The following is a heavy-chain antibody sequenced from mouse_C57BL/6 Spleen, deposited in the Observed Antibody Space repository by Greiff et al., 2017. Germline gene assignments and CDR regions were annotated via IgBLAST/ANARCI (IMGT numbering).Heavy chain of an antibody. V-gene: IGHV5-12*01. J-gene: IGHJ4*01. Sequence: EVKLVESGGGLVQPGGSLKLSCAASGFTFSDYYMYWVRQTPEKRLEWVAYISNGGGSTYYPDTVKGRFTISRDNAKNTLYLQLSRLKSEDTAMYYGARRRGYGNYDYYAMDYWGQGTSVTVSS. D-gene: IGHD2-1*01. CDR1: GFTFSDYY. CDR2: ISNGGGST. CDR3: ARRRGYGNYDYYAMDY.